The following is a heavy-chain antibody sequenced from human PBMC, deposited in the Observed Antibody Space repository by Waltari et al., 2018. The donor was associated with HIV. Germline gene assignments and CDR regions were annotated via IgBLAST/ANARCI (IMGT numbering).Heavy chain of an antibody. CDR1: GYTFTSYD. CDR3: ATYYYDSSGYYYRAFDI. D-gene: IGHD3-22*01. Sequence: QVQLVQSGAEVKKPGASLKVSCKASGYTFTSYDINWVRQATGQGLEWMGGMNPNSGNTGYAQKFQGRVTMTRNTSISTAYMELSSLRSEDTAVYYCATYYYDSSGYYYRAFDIWGQGTMVTVSS. J-gene: IGHJ3*02. CDR2: MNPNSGNT. V-gene: IGHV1-8*01.